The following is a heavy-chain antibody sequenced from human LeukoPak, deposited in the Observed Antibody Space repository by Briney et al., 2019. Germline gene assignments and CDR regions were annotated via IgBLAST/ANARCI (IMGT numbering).Heavy chain of an antibody. CDR2: ISSRSSYI. D-gene: IGHD4-17*01. V-gene: IGHV3-21*01. CDR1: GFTFSSYS. CDR3: ARDSFMTTVTIEPASDAFDI. J-gene: IGHJ3*02. Sequence: GGSLRLSCAASGFTFSSYSMNWVRQAPGKGLEWVSSISSRSSYIYYADSVKGRFTISRDNAKNSLYLQMNSLRAEDTAVYYCARDSFMTTVTIEPASDAFDIWGQGTMVTVSS.